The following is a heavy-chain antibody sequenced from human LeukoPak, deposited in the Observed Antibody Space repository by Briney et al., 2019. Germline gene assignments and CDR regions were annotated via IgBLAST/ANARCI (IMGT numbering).Heavy chain of an antibody. V-gene: IGHV3-30*02. CDR1: GFTFSDFG. CDR2: IHFDGKEI. J-gene: IGHJ6*03. CDR3: AKDQVPMDV. Sequence: GGSLRLSCAASGFTFSDFGMHWVRQAPGKGLEWVTFIHFDGKEIYYTDSVEGRFTISRDNSNSTLYLQMHSLTIDDTGVYYCAKDQVPMDVWGKGTTVTVSS.